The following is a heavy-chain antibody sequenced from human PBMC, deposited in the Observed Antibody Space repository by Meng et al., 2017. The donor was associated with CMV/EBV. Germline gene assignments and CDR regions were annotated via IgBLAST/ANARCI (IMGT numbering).Heavy chain of an antibody. V-gene: IGHV1-2*02. D-gene: IGHD2-2*01. CDR1: GYTCTGYY. CDR2: INPNSGGT. J-gene: IGHJ5*02. Sequence: PGYTCTGYYMHWVRQAPGQGLEWMGWINPNSGGTNYAQKFQGRVTMTRDTSISTAYMELSRLRSDDTAVYYCAREWVVPAAIDWFDPWGQGTLVTVSS. CDR3: AREWVVPAAIDWFDP.